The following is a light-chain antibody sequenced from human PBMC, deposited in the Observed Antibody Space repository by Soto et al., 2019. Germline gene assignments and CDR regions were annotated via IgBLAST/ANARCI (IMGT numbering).Light chain of an antibody. Sequence: IKLNHAPSFLSAKKGDRVTMTCRASQVISSYLAWYQQKPGRAPKLLIYAASTLQSGVPSRFSGSGSGTEFTLTITSLQPEDFATYYCQQYVNLWTFGQGSNVDI. CDR2: AAS. J-gene: IGKJ1*01. V-gene: IGKV1-9*01. CDR1: QVISSY. CDR3: QQYVNLWT.